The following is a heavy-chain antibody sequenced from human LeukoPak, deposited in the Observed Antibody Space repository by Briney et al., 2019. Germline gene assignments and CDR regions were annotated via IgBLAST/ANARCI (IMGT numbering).Heavy chain of an antibody. CDR1: GFTFSSYA. J-gene: IGHJ4*02. D-gene: IGHD3-3*01. V-gene: IGHV3-30-3*01. Sequence: GGSLRLSCAASGFTFSSYAIHWVHQAPGKGLEWVAVISYDGSNKYYADSVKGRFSISRDNSKNTLYLQMNSLRADDTAVYYCARRYDGFDYWGQGTLVTVSS. CDR2: ISYDGSNK. CDR3: ARRYDGFDY.